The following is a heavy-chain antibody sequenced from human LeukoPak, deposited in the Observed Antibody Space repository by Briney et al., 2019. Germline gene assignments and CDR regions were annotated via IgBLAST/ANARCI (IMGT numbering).Heavy chain of an antibody. V-gene: IGHV3-66*04. D-gene: IGHD3-10*01. J-gene: IGHJ4*02. CDR1: GFTVSSNY. CDR3: ARHHSGSGSYLGN. CDR2: IYSGGST. Sequence: PGGSLRLSCAASGFTVSSNYLSWVRQAPGKGLEWVSVIYSGGSTYYAVSMKGRFTISRDNSKNTLYLQMNSLRAEDTAVYYCARHHSGSGSYLGNWGQGTLVIVSS.